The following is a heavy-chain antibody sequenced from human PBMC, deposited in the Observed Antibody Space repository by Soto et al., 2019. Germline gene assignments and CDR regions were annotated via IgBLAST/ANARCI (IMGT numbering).Heavy chain of an antibody. J-gene: IGHJ4*02. CDR1: DGSVSSPTYY. V-gene: IGHV4-39*01. CDR2: VYYSGST. CDR3: ARVLTGSRASDF. Sequence: SETLSLTCTVSDGSVSSPTYYWGWVRQPPGKGLQWIGNVYYSGSTFYNPSLKTRVTVSIDTSKNQFSLSLGALTASDTAVYFCARVLTGSRASDFWGQRALVTVSS. D-gene: IGHD1-20*01.